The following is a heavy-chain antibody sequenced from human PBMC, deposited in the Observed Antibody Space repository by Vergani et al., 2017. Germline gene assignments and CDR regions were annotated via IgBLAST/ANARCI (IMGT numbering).Heavy chain of an antibody. CDR1: GFTFSSYE. D-gene: IGHD6-13*01. CDR3: ARDGTDSSSWYFVARPNWFDP. CDR2: ISSSGSTI. V-gene: IGHV3-48*03. J-gene: IGHJ5*02. Sequence: EVQLVESGGGLVQPGGSLRLSCAASGFTFSSYEMNWVRQAPGKGLEWVSYISSSGSTIYYADSVKGRFTISRDNAKNSLYLQMNSLRAEDTAVYYCARDGTDSSSWYFVARPNWFDPWGQGTLVTVSS.